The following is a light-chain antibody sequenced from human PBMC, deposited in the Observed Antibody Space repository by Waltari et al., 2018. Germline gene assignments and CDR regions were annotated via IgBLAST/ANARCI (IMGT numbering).Light chain of an antibody. CDR3: CSYAGSRIHVL. CDR2: DVS. Sequence: PASVSGSPGQSITISCTGTSSDVGGYNYVSWYQQYPGKAPKLMIYDVSKRPSGVSNRFSGSKSGNTASLTISGLQAEDEADYYCCSYAGSRIHVLFGGGTKLTVL. CDR1: SSDVGGYNY. J-gene: IGLJ2*01. V-gene: IGLV2-23*02.